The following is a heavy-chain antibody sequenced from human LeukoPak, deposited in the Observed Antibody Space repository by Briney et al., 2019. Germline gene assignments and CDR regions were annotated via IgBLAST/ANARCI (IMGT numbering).Heavy chain of an antibody. D-gene: IGHD2-15*01. CDR3: ARDSGDYYGMDV. CDR1: GFTVSSNY. Sequence: PGGSLRLSCAASGFTVSSNYMSWVRQAPGKGLEWVSVIYSGGSTYYAGSVKGRFTISRDNSKNTLYLQMNSLRAEDTAVYYCARDSGDYYGMDVWGQGTTVTVSS. J-gene: IGHJ6*02. CDR2: IYSGGST. V-gene: IGHV3-66*01.